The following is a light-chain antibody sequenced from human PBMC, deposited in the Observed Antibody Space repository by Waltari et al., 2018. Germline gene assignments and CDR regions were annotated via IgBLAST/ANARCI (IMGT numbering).Light chain of an antibody. J-gene: IGKJ2*01. CDR3: QQGDSAPFT. CDR2: AAS. V-gene: IGKV1-39*01. CDR1: QTINNF. Sequence: DIQMTQAPSSLSASVGGRVTITCRTSQTINNFLNRYQHKPGKAPELLIYAASTLQSGVPSRFSGGGSGADFTLTISSLQPEDSATYYCQQGDSAPFTFGQGTKLEIK.